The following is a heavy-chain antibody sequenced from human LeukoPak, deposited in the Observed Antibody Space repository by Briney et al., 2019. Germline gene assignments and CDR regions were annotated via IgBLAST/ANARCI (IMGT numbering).Heavy chain of an antibody. CDR1: GGTFSSYA. V-gene: IGHV1-69*13. CDR3: ASSKETTYYYFDY. D-gene: IGHD2/OR15-2a*01. Sequence: SVKVSCKASGGTFSSYAISWVRQAPGQGLEWMGGIIPIFGTANYAQKFQGRVTITADESTNTAYMELSSLRSEDTAVYYCASSKETTYYYFDYWGQGTLVTVSS. CDR2: IIPIFGTA. J-gene: IGHJ4*02.